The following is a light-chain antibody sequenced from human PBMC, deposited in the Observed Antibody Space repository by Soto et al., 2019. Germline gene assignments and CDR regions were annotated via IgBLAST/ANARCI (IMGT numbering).Light chain of an antibody. CDR2: GAS. J-gene: IGKJ2*01. CDR3: QQYGKPPPYT. CDR1: QSVTSRY. V-gene: IGKV3-20*01. Sequence: EIVLTQSPGTLSLSPGERATLSCRASQSVTSRYLAWYQQKPGQAPRLLIYGASSRATGIPDRFSGSGSGTDFTLTISRLEPEDFAMYYCQQYGKPPPYTFGQGTKVDIK.